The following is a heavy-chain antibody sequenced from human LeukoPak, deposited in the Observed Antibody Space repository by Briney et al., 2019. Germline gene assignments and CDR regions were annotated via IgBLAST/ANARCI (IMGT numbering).Heavy chain of an antibody. J-gene: IGHJ4*02. Sequence: PGGSLRLSCAASGFTFDDYAMHWVRQAPGKGLEWVSGISWNSGSIGYADSVKGRFTISRDNAKNSLYLQMNSLRAEDTALYYCARVGSGSFLYYFDYWGQGTLVTVSS. CDR1: GFTFDDYA. CDR3: ARVGSGSFLYYFDY. CDR2: ISWNSGSI. D-gene: IGHD1-26*01. V-gene: IGHV3-9*01.